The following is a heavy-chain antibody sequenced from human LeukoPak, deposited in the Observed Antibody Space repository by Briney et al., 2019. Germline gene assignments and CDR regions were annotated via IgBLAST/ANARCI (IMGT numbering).Heavy chain of an antibody. Sequence: GGSLRLSCAASGFTFNHYGMKWVRQAPGKGLEWVSSISTSGSYIYYVDSVKGRFTISRDNSKNTLYLQMNSLRAEDTAVYYCAKDSASSSGWYSDYWGQGTLVTVSS. D-gene: IGHD6-19*01. J-gene: IGHJ4*02. CDR2: ISTSGSYI. CDR1: GFTFNHYG. CDR3: AKDSASSSGWYSDY. V-gene: IGHV3-21*04.